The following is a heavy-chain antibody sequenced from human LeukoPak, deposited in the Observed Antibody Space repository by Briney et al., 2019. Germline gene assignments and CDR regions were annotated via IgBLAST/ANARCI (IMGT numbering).Heavy chain of an antibody. D-gene: IGHD3-22*01. CDR2: IRSDGSST. Sequence: GRSLRLSCAASGFTFSSYGMHWVRQAPGKGPVWVARIRSDGSSTDYADSVKGRFTISRDNAKNTLYLQMNSLRAEDTAVYYCAREQGYYSVPGYWGQGTLVTVSS. V-gene: IGHV3-74*01. CDR3: AREQGYYSVPGY. CDR1: GFTFSSYG. J-gene: IGHJ4*02.